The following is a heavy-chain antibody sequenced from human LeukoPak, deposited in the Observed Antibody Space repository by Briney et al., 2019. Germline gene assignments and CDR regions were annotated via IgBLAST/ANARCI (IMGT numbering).Heavy chain of an antibody. J-gene: IGHJ4*02. CDR2: ISSSSSYI. CDR3: ARHTDYYDSSGYPYYFDY. Sequence: PGGTLRLSCAASGFTFSSYSMNWVRQAPGKGLEWVSSISSSSSYIYYADSVKGRFTISRDNAKNSLYLQMNSLRAEDTAVYYCARHTDYYDSSGYPYYFDYWGQGTLVTVSS. V-gene: IGHV3-21*01. D-gene: IGHD3-22*01. CDR1: GFTFSSYS.